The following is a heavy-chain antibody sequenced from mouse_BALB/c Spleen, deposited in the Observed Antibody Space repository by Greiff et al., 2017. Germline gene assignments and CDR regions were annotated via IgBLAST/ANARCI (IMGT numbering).Heavy chain of an antibody. CDR2: IWGDGST. J-gene: IGHJ1*01. Sequence: VQGVESGPGLVAPSQSLSITCTVSGFSLTGYGVNWVRQSPGKGLEWLGMIWGDGSTDYNSALKSRLSISKDNSKSQVFLKMNSLQTDDTARYYCAREGYYWYFDVWGAGTTVTVSS. CDR3: AREGYYWYFDV. V-gene: IGHV2-6-7*01. D-gene: IGHD2-2*01. CDR1: GFSLTGYG.